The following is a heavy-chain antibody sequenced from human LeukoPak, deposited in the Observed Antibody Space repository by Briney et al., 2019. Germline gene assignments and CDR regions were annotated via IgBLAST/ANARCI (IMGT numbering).Heavy chain of an antibody. CDR2: ISISGGST. Sequence: PGGSLRLSCAASGFTFTNYAMSWVRQAPGKGLECVSSISISGGSTYYADSVKGRFTISRDNAKNSLYLQMNSLRAEDTAVYYCGRDLPTVTSIDYWGQGTLVTVSS. J-gene: IGHJ4*02. CDR3: GRDLPTVTSIDY. V-gene: IGHV3-23*01. D-gene: IGHD4-17*01. CDR1: GFTFTNYA.